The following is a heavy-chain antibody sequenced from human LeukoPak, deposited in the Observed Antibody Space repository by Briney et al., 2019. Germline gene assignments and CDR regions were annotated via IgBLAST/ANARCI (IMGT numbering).Heavy chain of an antibody. Sequence: SETLSLTCTVSGASISSYYWSWIRQPPGKGLEWIGYIYYSGSTNHNPSLRSRVTISVDTSQNQFSLKLSSVTAADTAVYYCARVGGAADAFDIWGQGTMVTVSS. CDR1: GASISSYY. V-gene: IGHV4-59*01. CDR3: ARVGGAADAFDI. CDR2: IYYSGST. J-gene: IGHJ3*02. D-gene: IGHD1-26*01.